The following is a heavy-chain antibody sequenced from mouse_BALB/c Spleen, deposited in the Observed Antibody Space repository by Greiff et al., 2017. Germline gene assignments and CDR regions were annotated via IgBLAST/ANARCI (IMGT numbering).Heavy chain of an antibody. CDR3: ARGIYDVYYWFAY. J-gene: IGHJ3*01. CDR1: GYSITSDYA. Sequence: VQLQQSGPGLVKPSQSLSLTCTVTGYSITSDYAWNWIRQFPGNKLEWMGYISYSGSTSYNPSLKSRISITRDTSKNQFFLQLNSVTTEDTATYYCARGIYDVYYWFAYWGQGTLVTVSA. CDR2: ISYSGST. D-gene: IGHD2-3*01. V-gene: IGHV3-2*02.